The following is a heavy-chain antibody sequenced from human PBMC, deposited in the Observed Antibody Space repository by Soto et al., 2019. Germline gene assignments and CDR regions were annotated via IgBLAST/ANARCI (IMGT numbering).Heavy chain of an antibody. Sequence: SETLSLTCTFSGCSIISYYWNWIRQPPGKGLEWIGYIYYGGTTNYNPSLKSRVIISVDTSKNQFSLKVTSVTAADTAVYYCARVMFRGETDYWGQGTLVTVSS. CDR2: IYYGGTT. CDR3: ARVMFRGETDY. D-gene: IGHD3-10*01. J-gene: IGHJ4*02. CDR1: GCSIISYY. V-gene: IGHV4-59*01.